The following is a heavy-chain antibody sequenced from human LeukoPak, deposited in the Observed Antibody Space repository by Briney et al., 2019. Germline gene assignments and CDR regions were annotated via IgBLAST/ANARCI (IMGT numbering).Heavy chain of an antibody. V-gene: IGHV1-69*13. Sequence: SVKVSCKASGGTYSSYAISWVRHAPGQGLEWIGEIIPIFGAPTNAKKFQGGVTITADESTSTAYMELSSLRPEDPAVYYGARDTSAIVATGVGGWGQGTLVTVSS. D-gene: IGHD5-12*01. CDR1: GGTYSSYA. J-gene: IGHJ4*02. CDR3: ARDTSAIVATGVGG. CDR2: IIPIFGAP.